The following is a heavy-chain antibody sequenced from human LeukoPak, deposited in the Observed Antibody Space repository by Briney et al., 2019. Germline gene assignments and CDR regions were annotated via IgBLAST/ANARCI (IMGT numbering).Heavy chain of an antibody. CDR2: ISSSGGST. CDR1: GFTFSSYA. J-gene: IGHJ4*02. CDR3: ATQDTAMVVYYFDY. V-gene: IGHV3-23*01. Sequence: GGSLRLSCAASGFTFSSYAMNWVRQAPGKGLEWVSAISSSGGSTYYADSVKGRFTTSRDSSKNTLYLQMNSLRAEDTAIYYCATQDTAMVVYYFDYWGQGTLVTVSS. D-gene: IGHD5-18*01.